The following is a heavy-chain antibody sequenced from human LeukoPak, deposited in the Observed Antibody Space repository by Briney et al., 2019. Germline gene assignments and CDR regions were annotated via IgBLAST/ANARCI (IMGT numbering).Heavy chain of an antibody. CDR3: ARDGIAAALGGMDV. D-gene: IGHD6-13*01. Sequence: PGGSLRLSCAASGFIFTNYFMSWVRQAPGKGLEWVAVIWYDGSNKYYADSVKGRFTISRDNSKNTLYLQMNSLRAEDTAVYYCARDGIAAALGGMDVWGQGTTVTVSS. CDR2: IWYDGSNK. V-gene: IGHV3-33*08. CDR1: GFIFTNYF. J-gene: IGHJ6*02.